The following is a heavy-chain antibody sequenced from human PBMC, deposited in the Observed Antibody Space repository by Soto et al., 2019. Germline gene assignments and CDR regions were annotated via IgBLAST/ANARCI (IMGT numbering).Heavy chain of an antibody. D-gene: IGHD3-16*02. CDR1: GGSISSGGYY. J-gene: IGHJ4*02. Sequence: QVQLQESGPGLVKPSQTLSLTCTDSGGSISSGGYYWSWIRQHPGKGLEWIGYIYYSGSTYYNPSLKSRVTISVDTSKNQFSLKLSSVTAADTAVYYCARGASFYYDYIWGSYRPYYFDYWGQGTLVTVSS. CDR3: ARGASFYYDYIWGSYRPYYFDY. CDR2: IYYSGST. V-gene: IGHV4-31*03.